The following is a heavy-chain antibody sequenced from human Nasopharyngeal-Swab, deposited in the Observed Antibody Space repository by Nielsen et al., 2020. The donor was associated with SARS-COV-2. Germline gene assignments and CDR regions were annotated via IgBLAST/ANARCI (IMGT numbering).Heavy chain of an antibody. CDR3: ARDGGFDY. V-gene: IGHV3-30-3*01. Sequence: GESLKISCAASGFTFSSYAMHWVRQAPGKGLEWVAVISYDGSNKYYADSVKGRFTISRDNSKNTLYLQMNSLRAEDTAVYYCARDGGFDYWGQGTLVTVSS. D-gene: IGHD2-15*01. CDR1: GFTFSSYA. J-gene: IGHJ4*02. CDR2: ISYDGSNK.